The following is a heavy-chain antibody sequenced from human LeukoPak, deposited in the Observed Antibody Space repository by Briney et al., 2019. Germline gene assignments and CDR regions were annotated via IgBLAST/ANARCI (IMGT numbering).Heavy chain of an antibody. CDR2: MSASGGST. CDR3: AKGSGGGCSSGSAFDY. D-gene: IGHD6-19*01. J-gene: IGHJ4*02. CDR1: GFTFSSYA. V-gene: IGHV3-23*01. Sequence: PGGSLRLSCAASGFTFSSYAMTWVRQAPGMGLEWVSAMSASGGSTYIADSVKGRFTISRDNSNNTLYLQMNSLRVEDTAVYYCAKGSGGGCSSGSAFDYWGQGTLVTVSS.